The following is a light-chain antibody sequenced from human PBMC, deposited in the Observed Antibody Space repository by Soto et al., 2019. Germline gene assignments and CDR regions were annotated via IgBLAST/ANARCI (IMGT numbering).Light chain of an antibody. J-gene: IGLJ2*01. CDR3: SSYAVSSTHVV. Sequence: QPASVSGSPGQSITISCTGTNSDVGGYNYVSWYQQHPGKSPKLMIYDVTHRPSGVSNRFSGSKSGSTASLTISGLQAEDEADYYCSSYAVSSTHVVFGGGTKLTVL. V-gene: IGLV2-14*03. CDR1: NSDVGGYNY. CDR2: DVT.